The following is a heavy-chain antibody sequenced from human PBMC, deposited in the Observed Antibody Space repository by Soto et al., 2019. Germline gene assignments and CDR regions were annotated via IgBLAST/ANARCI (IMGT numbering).Heavy chain of an antibody. CDR3: ARDGIRRGGVFHF. Sequence: PGGSLRLSCAASGFTFRSYAMSWVRQAPGKGLEWVSGISGSGISTHYADSVKGRFTVSRDNSKNTLYLQMNSLRAEDTAVYYCARDGIRRGGVFHFWGQGTQVTVSS. CDR1: GFTFRSYA. V-gene: IGHV3-23*01. D-gene: IGHD2-8*01. J-gene: IGHJ4*02. CDR2: ISGSGIST.